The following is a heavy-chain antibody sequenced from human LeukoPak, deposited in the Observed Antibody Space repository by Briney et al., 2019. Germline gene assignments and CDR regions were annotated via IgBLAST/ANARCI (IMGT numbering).Heavy chain of an antibody. CDR1: GFTFGSYS. V-gene: IGHV3-48*01. Sequence: GGSLRLSCAASGFTFGSYSMNWVRQAPGKGLEWISYISTSGSTIHYADSVRGRFTISRDNAKNSLFLQMNTLRAEDTAVYFCARSYSGGDHWGQGTLVTVSS. CDR3: ARSYSGGDH. CDR2: ISTSGSTI. D-gene: IGHD4-4*01. J-gene: IGHJ4*02.